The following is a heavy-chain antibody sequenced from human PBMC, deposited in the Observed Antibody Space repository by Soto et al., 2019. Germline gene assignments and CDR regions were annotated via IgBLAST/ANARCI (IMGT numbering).Heavy chain of an antibody. D-gene: IGHD4-17*01. Sequence: SETLSLTCAVYGGSFSGYYWSWIRQPPGKGLEWIGEINHSGSTNYNPSLKSRVTISVDTSKNQFSLKLSSVTAADTAVYYCARGTGYGDYGYRSGDAFDIWGQGTMVTGSS. CDR1: GGSFSGYY. V-gene: IGHV4-34*01. CDR2: INHSGST. J-gene: IGHJ3*02. CDR3: ARGTGYGDYGYRSGDAFDI.